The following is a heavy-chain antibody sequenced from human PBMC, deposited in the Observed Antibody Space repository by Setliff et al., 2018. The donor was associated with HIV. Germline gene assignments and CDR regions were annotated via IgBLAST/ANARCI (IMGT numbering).Heavy chain of an antibody. J-gene: IGHJ4*02. CDR3: ARAGTEQHLDY. Sequence: GASVKVSCKTSGYMFTAFFIHWVRQAPGQGLEWMAWINPNTGGSNYAQKFQGRVTMTRYTSFTTSYMELSGLTSDDTAVYYCARAGTEQHLDYWGQGTLVTVSS. D-gene: IGHD6-13*01. V-gene: IGHV1-2*02. CDR1: GYMFTAFF. CDR2: INPNTGGS.